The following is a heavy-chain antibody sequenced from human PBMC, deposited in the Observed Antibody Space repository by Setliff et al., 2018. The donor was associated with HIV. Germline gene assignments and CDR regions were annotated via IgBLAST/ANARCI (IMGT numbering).Heavy chain of an antibody. V-gene: IGHV4-59*11. CDR2: IYSTGST. CDR3: AKGAGFYGDYTFDY. CDR1: GASLSSHY. Sequence: PSETLSLTCTVSGASLSSHYWSWIRQSPGRELEWIGYIYSTGSTNYNPSLQSRVSISMDASKTKFSLKVTSVTSADTAVYYCAKGAGFYGDYTFDYWGKGHLVTVSS. J-gene: IGHJ4*02. D-gene: IGHD4-17*01.